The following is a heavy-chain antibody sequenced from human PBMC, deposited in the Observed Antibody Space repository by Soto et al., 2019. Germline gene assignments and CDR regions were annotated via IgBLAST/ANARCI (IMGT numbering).Heavy chain of an antibody. CDR2: IRADSGST. CDR3: ARPLDYYYEAMDV. V-gene: IGHV1-18*01. Sequence: ASVKVSCNAPGYTFSSFRISWVRQAPGQGLEWMGWIRADSGSTNYAQRFQDRDTMSTDTSTTTAYMELPSLRSDDTAGYYCARPLDYYYEAMDVWGQGTTGTVSS. J-gene: IGHJ6*01. CDR1: GYTFSSFR.